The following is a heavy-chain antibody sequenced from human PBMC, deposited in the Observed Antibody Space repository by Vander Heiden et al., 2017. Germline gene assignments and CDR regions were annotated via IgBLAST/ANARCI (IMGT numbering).Heavy chain of an antibody. D-gene: IGHD3-22*01. CDR2: IWYDGSNK. V-gene: IGHV3-33*01. J-gene: IGHJ6*02. CDR1: GFTFSSYG. CDR3: AREWYYYDSSSDRDGMDV. Sequence: QVQLVESGGGVVQPGRSLRLSCAASGFTFSSYGMHWVRQAPGKGLEWVAVIWYDGSNKYYADSVKGRFTISRDNSKNTLYLQMNSLRAEDTAVYYCAREWYYYDSSSDRDGMDVWGQGTTVTVSS.